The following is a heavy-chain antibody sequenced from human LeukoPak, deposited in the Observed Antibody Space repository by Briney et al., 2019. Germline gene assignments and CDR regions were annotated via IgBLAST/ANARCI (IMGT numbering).Heavy chain of an antibody. D-gene: IGHD3-10*01. J-gene: IGHJ4*02. CDR3: ARAVWFGEFPAPDY. V-gene: IGHV3-48*03. CDR1: GFTFSSYE. Sequence: GGSLRLSRAASGFTFSSYEMNWVRQAPGKGLEWVSYISSSGSTIYYADSVKGRFTISRDNAKNSLYLQMNSLRAEDTAVYYCARAVWFGEFPAPDYWGQGTLVTVSS. CDR2: ISSSGSTI.